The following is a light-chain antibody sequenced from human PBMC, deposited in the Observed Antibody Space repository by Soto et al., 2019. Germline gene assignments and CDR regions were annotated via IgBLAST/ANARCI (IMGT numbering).Light chain of an antibody. CDR2: VNS. J-gene: IGLJ1*01. V-gene: IGLV1-40*01. CDR3: QSYDNSLSGYV. Sequence: QSVRAQPPSVSGAPGQRVTMSCTGSSSNNGAGYDVHWYQQLPGTAPKLLIYVNSNRPSGVPDRFSGSKSGTSASLAITGLQAEDEADYYCQSYDNSLSGYVFGTGTKLTVL. CDR1: SSNNGAGYD.